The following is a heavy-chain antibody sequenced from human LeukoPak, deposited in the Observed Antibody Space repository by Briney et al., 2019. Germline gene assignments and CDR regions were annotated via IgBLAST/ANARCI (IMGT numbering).Heavy chain of an antibody. D-gene: IGHD2-21*01. CDR3: CVATYYYYYYGMDV. Sequence: QPGGSLRLSCAASGFTVSSNYMSWVRQALGKGLEWVSVIYSGGSTYYADSVKGRFTISRDNSKNTLYLQMNSLRAEDTAVYYCCVATYYYYYYGMDVWGQGTTVTVSS. CDR2: IYSGGST. J-gene: IGHJ6*02. V-gene: IGHV3-66*01. CDR1: GFTVSSNY.